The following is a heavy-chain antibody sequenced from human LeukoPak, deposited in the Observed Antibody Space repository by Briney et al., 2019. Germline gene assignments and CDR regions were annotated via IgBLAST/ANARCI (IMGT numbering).Heavy chain of an antibody. J-gene: IGHJ3*02. CDR2: IYPGGSDT. D-gene: IGHD1-26*01. V-gene: IGHV5-51*01. CDR3: ARRRLEATDAFDI. Sequence: GESLKISCKGSGYSFTSYWIGWVRQMPGKGLEWMGIIYPGGSDTRYSPSFQGQVTISADKSISTAYLQWSSLEASDTAMYNCARRRLEATDAFDIWGQGTMVTVSS. CDR1: GYSFTSYW.